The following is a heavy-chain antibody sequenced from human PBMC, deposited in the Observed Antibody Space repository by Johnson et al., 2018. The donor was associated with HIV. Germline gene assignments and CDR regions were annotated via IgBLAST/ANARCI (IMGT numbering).Heavy chain of an antibody. D-gene: IGHD3-22*01. CDR1: GFTVSSNY. J-gene: IGHJ3*02. CDR2: IYSGGST. CDR3: ARGGDYYVSIGDPLGVFDI. Sequence: VQLVESGGGLIQPGGSLRLSCAASGFTVSSNYMSWVRQAPGKGLEWVSVIYSGGSTYYADSVKGRFTISRDNSKNTLYLQMNRLRAEDTAVYYCARGGDYYVSIGDPLGVFDIWCQGSMVTVSS. V-gene: IGHV3-53*01.